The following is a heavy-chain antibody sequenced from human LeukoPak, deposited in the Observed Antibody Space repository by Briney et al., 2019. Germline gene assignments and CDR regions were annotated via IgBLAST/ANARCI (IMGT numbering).Heavy chain of an antibody. V-gene: IGHV3-30*19. CDR1: GFTFSSYG. Sequence: GGSLRLSCAASGFTFSSYGMHWVRQAPGKGLEWVAVISYDGSNKYYADSVKGRFTISRDNSKNTLYLQMNSLRAEDTAVYYCARSAPLNSSGWWGKVFDYWGQGTLVTVSS. D-gene: IGHD6-19*01. CDR2: ISYDGSNK. J-gene: IGHJ4*02. CDR3: ARSAPLNSSGWWGKVFDY.